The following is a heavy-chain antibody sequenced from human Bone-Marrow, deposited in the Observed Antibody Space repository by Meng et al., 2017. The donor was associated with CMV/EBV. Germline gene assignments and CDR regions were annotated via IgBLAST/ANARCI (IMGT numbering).Heavy chain of an antibody. CDR2: INSDGSST. D-gene: IGHD4-17*01. CDR3: ALTTVTRGVIFDY. V-gene: IGHV3-74*01. Sequence: GESLKISCAASGSTFSTYWMHWVRQAPGKGLVWVSRINSDGSSTSYADSVKGRFTISRDNAKNTLYLQMNSLRAEDTAVYYCALTTVTRGVIFDYWGQGTLVTVSS. CDR1: GSTFSTYW. J-gene: IGHJ4*02.